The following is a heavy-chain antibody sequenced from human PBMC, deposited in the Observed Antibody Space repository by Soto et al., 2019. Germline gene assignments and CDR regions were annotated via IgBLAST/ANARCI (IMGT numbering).Heavy chain of an antibody. CDR2: IDPSDSYT. J-gene: IGHJ4*02. D-gene: IGHD6-13*01. V-gene: IGHV5-10-1*01. Sequence: GESLKISCKGSGYTFTSSWIAWVRQVPGKGLEWMGRIDPSDSYTNYSPSFQGHVTISADKSISTAYLQWSSLKASDTAMYYWARFQAAAGDNDLTFDYWGQGTLVTVSS. CDR1: GYTFTSSW. CDR3: ARFQAAAGDNDLTFDY.